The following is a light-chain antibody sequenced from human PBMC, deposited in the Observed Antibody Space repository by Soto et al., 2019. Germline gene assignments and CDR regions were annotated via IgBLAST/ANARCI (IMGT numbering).Light chain of an antibody. V-gene: IGLV1-40*01. CDR1: SSNIGVGYT. J-gene: IGLJ1*01. CDR2: GNS. Sequence: QSALTQPPSVSGAPGQRVTISCSGSSSNIGVGYTVHWYQQLPGTAPKLLIYGNSNRPSGVPDRFSGSKSGTSASLAITGLQTEDEADYYCQSYDSSLSGLVFGTGTKLTVL. CDR3: QSYDSSLSGLV.